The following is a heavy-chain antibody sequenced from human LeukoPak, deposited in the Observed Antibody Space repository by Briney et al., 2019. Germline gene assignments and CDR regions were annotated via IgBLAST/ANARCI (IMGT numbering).Heavy chain of an antibody. V-gene: IGHV4-38-2*01. D-gene: IGHD3-9*01. CDR2: IYHSGST. Sequence: SETLSITCAVSGYSISSGYYWGWIRQPPGKGLEWIGGIYHSGSTYYNPSLKSRVTISVDTSKNQFSLKLSSVTAADTAVYYCARVIRYFDWLLDYYFDYWGQGTLVTVSS. CDR3: ARVIRYFDWLLDYYFDY. CDR1: GYSISSGYY. J-gene: IGHJ4*02.